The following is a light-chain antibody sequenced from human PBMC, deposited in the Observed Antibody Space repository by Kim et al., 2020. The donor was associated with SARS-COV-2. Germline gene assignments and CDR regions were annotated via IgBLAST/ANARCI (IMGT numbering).Light chain of an antibody. CDR2: RAS. Sequence: EIVMTQSPATLSVSPGERATLSCRASQSVSSNLAWYQQKPGQAPRLLIYRASTRATGIPARFSGSGSGTEFTLTISSLQSEDFAVYYWQQYNNWPPYTFGQGTKLEI. J-gene: IGKJ2*01. V-gene: IGKV3-15*01. CDR3: QQYNNWPPYT. CDR1: QSVSSN.